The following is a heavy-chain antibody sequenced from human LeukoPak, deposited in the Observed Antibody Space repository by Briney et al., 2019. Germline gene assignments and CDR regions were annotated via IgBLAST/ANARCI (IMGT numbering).Heavy chain of an antibody. D-gene: IGHD2-2*01. CDR2: IHHSGTT. V-gene: IGHV4-38-2*02. J-gene: IGHJ4*02. CDR1: GYSVDSGYF. CDR3: ARTYCDSTTCYRFDY. Sequence: SETLSLTCIVSGYSVDSGYFWGWIRQPPGKGLEWIGNIHHSGTTYYNPSLNSRVTISVDTSENQFSLELRSVTAADAAVYYCARTYCDSTTCYRFDYWGQGTLVTVSS.